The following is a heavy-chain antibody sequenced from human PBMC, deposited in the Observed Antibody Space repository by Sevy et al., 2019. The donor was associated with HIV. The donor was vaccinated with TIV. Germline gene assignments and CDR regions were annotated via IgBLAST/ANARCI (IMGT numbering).Heavy chain of an antibody. CDR2: IKQDGTEK. Sequence: GGSLRLSCAASGFTFRTFWMSWVRQAPGKGLEWVAHIKQDGTEKYHVDSVKGRFTIAGDNANNSLNLLMNSLRADDTAVYYCARYIGGRPRGYYFDSWGQGTLVTVSS. CDR1: GFTFRTFW. J-gene: IGHJ4*02. CDR3: ARYIGGRPRGYYFDS. D-gene: IGHD6-6*01. V-gene: IGHV3-7*01.